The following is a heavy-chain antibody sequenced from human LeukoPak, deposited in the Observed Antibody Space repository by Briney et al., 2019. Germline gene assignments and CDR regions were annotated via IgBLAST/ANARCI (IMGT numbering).Heavy chain of an antibody. D-gene: IGHD3/OR15-3a*01. CDR3: ARAGSLGPRTTYYYGMDV. CDR2: ISSSGSTI. V-gene: IGHV3-48*03. J-gene: IGHJ6*02. CDR1: GFTFSSFE. Sequence: PGGSLRLSCAASGFTFSSFEMIWVRQAPGKGLEWVSYISSSGSTIYYADSVKGRFTISRDNAKNSLYLQMNSLRAEDTALYYCARAGSLGPRTTYYYGMDVWGPGTTVTVSS.